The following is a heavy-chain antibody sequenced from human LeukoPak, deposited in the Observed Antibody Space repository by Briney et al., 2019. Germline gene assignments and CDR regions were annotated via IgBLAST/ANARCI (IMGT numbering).Heavy chain of an antibody. J-gene: IGHJ4*02. CDR2: ISGSGGST. D-gene: IGHD3-10*01. V-gene: IGHV3-23*01. Sequence: SGGSVRLSCAASGFTFSSYAMSWVRQAPGKGLEWVSAISGSGGSTYYADSVKGRFTISRDNSKNTLYLQMNSLRADDTAVYYCAKEGRWFGEAWANWGQGTLVTVSS. CDR1: GFTFSSYA. CDR3: AKEGRWFGEAWAN.